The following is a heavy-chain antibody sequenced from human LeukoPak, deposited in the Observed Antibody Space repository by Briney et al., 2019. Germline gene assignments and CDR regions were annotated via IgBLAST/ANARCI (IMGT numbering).Heavy chain of an antibody. Sequence: SETLSLTCTVSGGSISGSSYYWGWIRQPPGKGLEWIGSIYYSGSTYYNPSLKSRVTISVDTSKNQFSLKLNSVTAADTAVYYCAREEVGTPGGYFDYWGQGTLVTVSS. J-gene: IGHJ4*02. CDR3: AREEVGTPGGYFDY. CDR2: IYYSGST. V-gene: IGHV4-39*07. D-gene: IGHD4-23*01. CDR1: GGSISGSSYY.